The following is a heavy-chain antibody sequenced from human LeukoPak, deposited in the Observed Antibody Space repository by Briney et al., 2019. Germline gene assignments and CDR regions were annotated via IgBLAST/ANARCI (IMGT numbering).Heavy chain of an antibody. V-gene: IGHV3-33*01. J-gene: IGHJ4*02. Sequence: GGSLRLSCEASGFTFSSYGMHWVRQAPGKGLEGGAVIWYDGSNKYYADSVKGRFTISRDNSKNTLYLQMNSLRAEDTAVYYCARVKVRYFDWAPIDYWGQGTLVTVSS. D-gene: IGHD3-9*01. CDR2: IWYDGSNK. CDR3: ARVKVRYFDWAPIDY. CDR1: GFTFSSYG.